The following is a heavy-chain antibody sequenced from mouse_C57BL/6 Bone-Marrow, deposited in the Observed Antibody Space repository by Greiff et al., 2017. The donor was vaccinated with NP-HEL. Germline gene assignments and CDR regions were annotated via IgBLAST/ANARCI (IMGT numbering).Heavy chain of an antibody. D-gene: IGHD2-4*01. CDR1: GFTFTDYY. J-gene: IGHJ2*01. Sequence: EVQLVESGGGLVQPGGSLSLSCAASGFTFTDYYMSWVRQPPGKALEWLGFIRNKANGYTTEYSASVKGRFTISRDNSQSILYLQMNALRAEDSATYYCARFGPYDYDGYWGQGTTLTVSS. CDR3: ARFGPYDYDGY. V-gene: IGHV7-3*01. CDR2: IRNKANGYTT.